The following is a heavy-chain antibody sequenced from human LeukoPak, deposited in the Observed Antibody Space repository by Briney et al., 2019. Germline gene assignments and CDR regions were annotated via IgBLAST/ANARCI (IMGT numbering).Heavy chain of an antibody. CDR2: MYYSGST. CDR1: GVSIRSHY. Sequence: SETLSLTCTVSGVSIRSHYWTWIRQAPGKALEWIGYMYYSGSTDYNPSLKSRVIISADTSKNQFSLKMSSVTAADTAIYYCTCGYISYYVMDVWGQGTTVTVSS. V-gene: IGHV4-59*11. CDR3: TCGYISYYVMDV. J-gene: IGHJ6*02. D-gene: IGHD3-22*01.